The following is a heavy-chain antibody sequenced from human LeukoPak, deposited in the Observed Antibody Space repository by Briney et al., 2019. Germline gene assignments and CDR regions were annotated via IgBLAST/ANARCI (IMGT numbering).Heavy chain of an antibody. CDR2: IRSKTYGGTT. CDR1: GFTFGDYP. D-gene: IGHD6-19*01. CDR3: ASGSGWYSPDY. J-gene: IGHJ4*02. Sequence: GGSLRLSCTASGFTFGDYPMTWFRQPPGKGLEWVGFIRSKTYGGTTEYAASVKGRFTVSRDDSKSIAYLQMNSLRTEDTAVYYCASGSGWYSPDYWGQGTLVTVSS. V-gene: IGHV3-49*03.